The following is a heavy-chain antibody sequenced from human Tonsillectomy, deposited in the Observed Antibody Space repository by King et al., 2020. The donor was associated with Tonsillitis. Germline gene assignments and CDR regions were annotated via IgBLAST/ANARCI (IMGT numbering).Heavy chain of an antibody. CDR2: MNPNSGNT. D-gene: IGHD5-18*01. Sequence: VQLVESGAEVKKPGASVKVSCKASGYTFTSYDINWVRQATGQGLEWMGWMNPNSGNTGYAQKFQARVTMTRNTSISTAYMELSSLRSEDTAVYYCAGGYSSGPPYYYYYGMDVWGQGTTVTVSS. CDR3: AGGYSSGPPYYYYYGMDV. V-gene: IGHV1-8*01. CDR1: GYTFTSYD. J-gene: IGHJ6*02.